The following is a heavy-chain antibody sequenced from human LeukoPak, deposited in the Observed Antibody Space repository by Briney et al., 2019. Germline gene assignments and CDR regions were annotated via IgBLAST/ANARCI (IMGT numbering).Heavy chain of an antibody. CDR3: ARDLYSSSWGYYYYYMDV. J-gene: IGHJ6*03. D-gene: IGHD6-13*01. Sequence: PGGSLRLSCAASEFSVGSNYMTWVRQAPGKGLEWVSLIYSGGSTYYADSVKGRFTISRDNAKNSLYLQMNSLRAEDTAVYYCARDLYSSSWGYYYYYMDVWGKGTTVTISS. CDR2: IYSGGST. CDR1: EFSVGSNY. V-gene: IGHV3-53*01.